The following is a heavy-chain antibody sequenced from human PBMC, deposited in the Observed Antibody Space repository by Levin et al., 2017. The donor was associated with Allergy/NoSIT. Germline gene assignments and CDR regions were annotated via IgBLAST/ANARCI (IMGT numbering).Heavy chain of an antibody. CDR2: IYYSGST. D-gene: IGHD1-26*01. CDR3: ARGGIVGATMWGRYFDY. Sequence: ASETLSLTCTVSGGSISSYYWSWIRQPPGKGLEWIGYIYYSGSTNYNPSLKSRVTISVDTSKNQFSLKLSSVTAADTAVYYCARGGIVGATMWGRYFDYWGQGTLVTVSS. J-gene: IGHJ4*02. V-gene: IGHV4-59*01. CDR1: GGSISSYY.